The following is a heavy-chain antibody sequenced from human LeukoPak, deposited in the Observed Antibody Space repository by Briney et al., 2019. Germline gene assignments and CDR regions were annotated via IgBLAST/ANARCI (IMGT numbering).Heavy chain of an antibody. CDR1: GFTFSSYW. Sequence: GGSLRLSCAASGFTFSSYWMHWVRQAPGKGLVWVSRIKSDGTSTSYADSVKGRFTISRDNAKNTLYLQMNSLRAEDTAVYYRARPQGLGELSLPRDYWGQGTLVTVSS. J-gene: IGHJ4*02. CDR2: IKSDGTST. CDR3: ARPQGLGELSLPRDY. V-gene: IGHV3-74*01. D-gene: IGHD3-16*02.